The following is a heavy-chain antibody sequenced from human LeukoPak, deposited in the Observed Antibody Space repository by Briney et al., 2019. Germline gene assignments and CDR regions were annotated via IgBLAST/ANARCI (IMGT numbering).Heavy chain of an antibody. CDR1: GFTFSSYA. CDR2: ISYDGSNK. CDR3: AKYYDILTVHFDY. V-gene: IGHV3-30*04. J-gene: IGHJ4*02. Sequence: PGRSLRLSCAASGFTFSSYAMHWVRQAPGKGLEWVAVISYDGSNKYYADSVKGRFTISRDNSKNTLYLQMNSLRAEDTAVYYCAKYYDILTVHFDYWGQGTLVTVSS. D-gene: IGHD3-9*01.